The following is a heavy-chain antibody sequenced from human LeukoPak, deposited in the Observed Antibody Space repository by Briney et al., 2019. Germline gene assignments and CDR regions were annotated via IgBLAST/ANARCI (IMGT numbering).Heavy chain of an antibody. CDR3: AKGKRSGYYYVELDY. D-gene: IGHD3-22*01. J-gene: IGHJ4*02. CDR1: GFTFDDYA. Sequence: GRSLRLSCAASGFTFDDYAMHWVRQAPGKGLEWVSGINWNSGSIGYADSVKGRFTISRDNAKNSLYLQMNSLRAEDTALYYCAKGKRSGYYYVELDYWGQGTLVTVSS. V-gene: IGHV3-9*01. CDR2: INWNSGSI.